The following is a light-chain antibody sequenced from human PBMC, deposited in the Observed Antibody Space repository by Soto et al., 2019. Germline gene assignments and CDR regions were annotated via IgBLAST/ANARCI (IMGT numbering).Light chain of an antibody. CDR2: GAS. CDR3: QQYSNWWT. V-gene: IGKV3-15*01. Sequence: EIVMTQSPATLSVSPGERATLSCRASQSISRNLAWYQQKPGQAPRLLIYGASTRATGIPARFSGSGSGIEFTLTISSLQSEDFAIYYCQQYSNWWTFGQGTKVEIK. J-gene: IGKJ1*01. CDR1: QSISRN.